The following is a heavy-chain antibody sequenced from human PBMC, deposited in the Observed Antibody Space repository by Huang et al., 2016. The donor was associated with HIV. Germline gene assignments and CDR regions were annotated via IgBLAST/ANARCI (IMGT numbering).Heavy chain of an antibody. D-gene: IGHD3-10*01. CDR2: IHPGDSET. J-gene: IGHJ6*02. Sequence: EVQLVQSGAEVKKPGESLKISCKGSGYRFRSNWIGWVRQLPGNGLEWMGIIHPGDSETRYSPAFQGQVTISADKSINTAYLQWSSLKASDTAMYYCARLIGSPSFYYGLDVWGQGTTVTVSS. CDR1: GYRFRSNW. CDR3: ARLIGSPSFYYGLDV. V-gene: IGHV5-51*01.